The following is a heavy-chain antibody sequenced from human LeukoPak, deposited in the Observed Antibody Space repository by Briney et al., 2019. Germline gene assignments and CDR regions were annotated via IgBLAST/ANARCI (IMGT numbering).Heavy chain of an antibody. Sequence: GGSLRLSCAASGFTFDDYAMHWVRQAPGKGLEWVSGISWNSGSIGYADSVKGRFTISRDNAKNSLYLQMNSLRAEDTALYYCAKDRLFAFDYWGQGTLVTVSS. J-gene: IGHJ4*02. CDR2: ISWNSGSI. D-gene: IGHD5-12*01. V-gene: IGHV3-9*01. CDR1: GFTFDDYA. CDR3: AKDRLFAFDY.